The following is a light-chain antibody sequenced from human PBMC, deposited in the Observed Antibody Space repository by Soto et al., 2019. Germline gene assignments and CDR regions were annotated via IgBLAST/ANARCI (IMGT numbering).Light chain of an antibody. CDR3: QQHGTSPIT. CDR2: GAS. V-gene: IGKV3-20*01. CDR1: QSVSSSY. Sequence: EIVLTQSPGTLSLSPGERATLSCRPSQSVSSSYLAWYQQKPGQAPRLLIYGASSRATGIQDRFSGSGSGTDFTLTISRLEPEDFAVYYCQQHGTSPITFGQGKRLEIK. J-gene: IGKJ5*01.